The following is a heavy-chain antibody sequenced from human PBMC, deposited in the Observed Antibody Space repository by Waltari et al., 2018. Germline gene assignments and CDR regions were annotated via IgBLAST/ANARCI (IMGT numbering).Heavy chain of an antibody. CDR1: GGSISSGSYY. J-gene: IGHJ4*02. V-gene: IGHV4-61*09. CDR3: AGSGFTIFGVPGSRGFDY. CDR2: IYTSGST. D-gene: IGHD3-3*01. Sequence: QVQLQESGPGLVKPSQTLSLTCTVSGGSISSGSYYWSWIRQPAGKGLEWIGYIYTSGSTNSNPSLKSRVTISVDTSKNQFSLKLSSVTAADTAVYYCAGSGFTIFGVPGSRGFDYWGQGTLVTVSS.